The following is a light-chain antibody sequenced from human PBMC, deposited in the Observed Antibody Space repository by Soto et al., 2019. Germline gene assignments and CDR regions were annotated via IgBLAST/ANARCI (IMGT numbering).Light chain of an antibody. CDR1: SSDIGAYNY. CDR3: TSYTSSSTVV. Sequence: QSALTQPASVSGSPGQSITISCTGTSSDIGAYNYVSWYQQHPGKVPKLMIYDVSNRPSGVSYRFSASKSGNTASLTISGLQAEDEAGYYCTSYTSSSTVVFGVGTKLTVL. J-gene: IGLJ2*01. V-gene: IGLV2-14*01. CDR2: DVS.